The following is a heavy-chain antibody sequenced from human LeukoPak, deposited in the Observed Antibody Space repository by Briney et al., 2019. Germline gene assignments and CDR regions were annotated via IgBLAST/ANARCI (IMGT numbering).Heavy chain of an antibody. CDR2: MNPNSGNT. D-gene: IGHD6-13*01. CDR3: AREVTAVWQQLVIVGTFDI. V-gene: IGHV1-8*01. CDR1: GYTFTSYD. J-gene: IGHJ3*02. Sequence: ASVKVSCKASGYTFTSYDINWVRQATGQGLEWMGWMNPNSGNTGYAQKFQGRVTMTRNTSISTAYMELSSLRSEDTAAYYCAREVTAVWQQLVIVGTFDIWGQGTMVTVSS.